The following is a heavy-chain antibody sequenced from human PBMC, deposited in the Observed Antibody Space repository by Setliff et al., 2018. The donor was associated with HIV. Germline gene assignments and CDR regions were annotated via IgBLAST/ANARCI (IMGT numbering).Heavy chain of an antibody. V-gene: IGHV1-69*05. D-gene: IGHD2-2*02. CDR3: ARYTSKVDWFDP. CDR1: GGTFSTYA. CDR2: IIPVSGTA. J-gene: IGHJ5*02. Sequence: SVKVSCKASGGTFSTYAINWVRRAPGQGLEWLGGIIPVSGTANYAERFQDRVTISTDESKTSVYLQVSSLTSEDTAVYYCARYTSKVDWFDPWGQGTLVTVSS.